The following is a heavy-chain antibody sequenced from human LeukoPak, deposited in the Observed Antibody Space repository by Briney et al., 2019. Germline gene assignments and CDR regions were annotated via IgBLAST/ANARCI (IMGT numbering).Heavy chain of an antibody. CDR2: ISSNGGST. CDR1: GITFSSYD. V-gene: IGHV3-64D*06. CDR3: VKVMVRGVRYLDY. J-gene: IGHJ4*02. Sequence: GGSLRLSCSASGITFSSYDMDWVRQAPAKGLEYVSGISSNGGSTNYADSVKGRFTISRDSSKNTLYLQMSSLRAEDTAVYYCVKVMVRGVRYLDYWGQGTLVTVSS. D-gene: IGHD3-10*01.